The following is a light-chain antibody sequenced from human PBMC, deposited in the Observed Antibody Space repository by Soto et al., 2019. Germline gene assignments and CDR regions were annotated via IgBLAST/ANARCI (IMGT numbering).Light chain of an antibody. V-gene: IGKV4-1*01. CDR3: QQYYSVPFS. Sequence: DIVMTQSPDSLAVSLGERATINCKSSQSVLYSSDNKNYLAWYQQKPGQPPKLLVYWASTRESGVPDRFSGSGSGTDFTLTISSLQAEDVAVYYCQQYYSVPFSFGPGIQVDIK. J-gene: IGKJ3*01. CDR1: QSVLYSSDNKNY. CDR2: WAS.